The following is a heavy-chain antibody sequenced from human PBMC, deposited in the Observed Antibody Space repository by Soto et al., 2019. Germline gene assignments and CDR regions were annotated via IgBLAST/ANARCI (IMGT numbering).Heavy chain of an antibody. V-gene: IGHV4-39*02. Sequence: QLQLQESGPGLVKPSETLSLTCFVSGASFSDSNYYWVWIRQPPGEVLQWIGSFYYDGRTYYRASLKSRASISVDTSKNHVSLVLTSVTAADTAVYYGARRSHIVVAPTGGQGTLVAVSS. CDR1: GASFSDSNYY. CDR3: ARRSHIVVAPT. J-gene: IGHJ4*02. CDR2: FYYDGRT. D-gene: IGHD2-21*01.